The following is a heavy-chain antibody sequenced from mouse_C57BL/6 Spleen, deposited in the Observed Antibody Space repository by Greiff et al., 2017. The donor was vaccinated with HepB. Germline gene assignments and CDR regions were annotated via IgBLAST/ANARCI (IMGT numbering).Heavy chain of an antibody. J-gene: IGHJ1*03. D-gene: IGHD1-1*01. CDR2: IDPSDSYT. CDR3: ARGNYGSSFHWYFDV. Sequence: VQLQQPGAELVMPGASVKLSCKASGYTFTSYWMHWVKQRPGQGLEWIGEIDPSDSYTNYNQKFKGKSTLTVDKSSSTAYMQLSSLTSEDSAVYYCARGNYGSSFHWYFDVWGTGTTVTVSS. V-gene: IGHV1-69*01. CDR1: GYTFTSYW.